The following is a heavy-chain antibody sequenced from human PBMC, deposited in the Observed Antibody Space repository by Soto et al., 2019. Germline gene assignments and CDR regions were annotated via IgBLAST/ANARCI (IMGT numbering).Heavy chain of an antibody. Sequence: ASVKVSCKASGYTFTSYGISWVRQAPGQRLEWMGWISAYNGNTNYAQKLQGRVTMTTDTSTSTAYMELRSLRSDDTAVYYGARHSGLLDSSGYYVPSYFDSWGQGTLVTSPQ. CDR3: ARHSGLLDSSGYYVPSYFDS. J-gene: IGHJ4*02. V-gene: IGHV1-18*01. CDR2: ISAYNGNT. CDR1: GYTFTSYG. D-gene: IGHD3-22*01.